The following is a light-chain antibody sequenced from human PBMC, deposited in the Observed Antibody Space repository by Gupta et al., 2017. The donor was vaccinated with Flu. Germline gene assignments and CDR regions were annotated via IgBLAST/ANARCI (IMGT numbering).Light chain of an antibody. CDR3: QHHGELFT. Sequence: EIVLTQSPGTLSLSPGERATLSCRASQSVSSSYLAWYQQKPGQAPRLLLYGASSRATGIPDRFSGSGSGTDFTLTISRLEPEDFAVYYCQHHGELFTFGPGTKVDIK. CDR1: QSVSSSY. CDR2: GAS. J-gene: IGKJ3*01. V-gene: IGKV3-20*01.